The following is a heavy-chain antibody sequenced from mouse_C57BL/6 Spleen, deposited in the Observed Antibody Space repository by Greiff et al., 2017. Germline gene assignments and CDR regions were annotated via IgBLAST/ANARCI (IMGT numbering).Heavy chain of an antibody. CDR1: GYTFTDYY. D-gene: IGHD1-1*01. J-gene: IGHJ2*01. CDR3: ARSPSYYYGRSDYFDY. CDR2: IGPGSGST. Sequence: QVHVKQSGAELVKPGASVMISCKASGYTFTDYYINWVKQRPGQCLEWIGKIGPGSGSTYYNEKFKGKATLAADKYSSTAYMQLSSLTSEDSAVYFGARSPSYYYGRSDYFDYWGQGTTLTVSS. V-gene: IGHV1-77*01.